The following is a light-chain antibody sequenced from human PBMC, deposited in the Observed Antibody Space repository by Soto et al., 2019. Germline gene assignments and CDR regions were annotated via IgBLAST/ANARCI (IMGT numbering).Light chain of an antibody. V-gene: IGKV3-15*01. J-gene: IGKJ5*01. CDR3: QKYNDWPIT. CDR1: QSVSSN. Sequence: VMTQSPATLSLSPGDRATLSCRASQSVSSNLAWYQQKTGQAPRLLIYGESTRATGIPDRLSGSGSGTELNLTISRLQSEDFAVYYCQKYNDWPITCGQGTRLEIK. CDR2: GES.